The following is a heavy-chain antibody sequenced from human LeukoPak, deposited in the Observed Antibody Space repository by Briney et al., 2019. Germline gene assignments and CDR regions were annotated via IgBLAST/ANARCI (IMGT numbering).Heavy chain of an antibody. V-gene: IGHV3-66*01. CDR2: IYSGGST. CDR1: GFTVSSNY. J-gene: IGHJ4*02. CDR3: ASWPVGWYGEDS. D-gene: IGHD6-19*01. Sequence: GGSLRLTCAASGFTVSSNYMSWVRQAPGKGLEWVSVIYSGGSTYYADSVKGRFTISRDTPKNTLYLQMNSLRVEDTAVYYCASWPVGWYGEDSWGQGTLVTVSS.